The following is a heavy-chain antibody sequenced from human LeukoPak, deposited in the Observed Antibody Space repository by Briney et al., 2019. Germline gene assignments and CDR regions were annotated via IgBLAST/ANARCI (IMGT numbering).Heavy chain of an antibody. CDR2: IYHSGST. CDR3: ARVPETVTKTGWNYHYLYYMDV. V-gene: IGHV4-59*02. D-gene: IGHD3-9*01. CDR1: NGSVRSHY. Sequence: SETLSLTCTVSNGSVRSHYWTWLWQPSGKGLEWLGSIYHSGSTNYNPSLKSRVTISIDTSKNQFSLIVTSVTAADTAMYFCARVPETVTKTGWNYHYLYYMDVWGKGTTVTVSS. J-gene: IGHJ6*03.